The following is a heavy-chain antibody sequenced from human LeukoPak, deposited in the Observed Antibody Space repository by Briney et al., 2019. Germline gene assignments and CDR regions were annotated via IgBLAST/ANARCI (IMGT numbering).Heavy chain of an antibody. D-gene: IGHD6-19*01. V-gene: IGHV4-4*07. CDR3: ARDWSSGWYY. CDR2: IHTSGST. CDR1: TGSIGSYY. J-gene: IGHJ4*02. Sequence: PSETLSLTCTVSTGSIGSYYWSWIRQPAGNGLEWIGRIHTSGSTNYNPSLKSRVNMSVDTSTNQFSLSLNSVSAADTAVYFCARDWSSGWYYWGQGILVTVSS.